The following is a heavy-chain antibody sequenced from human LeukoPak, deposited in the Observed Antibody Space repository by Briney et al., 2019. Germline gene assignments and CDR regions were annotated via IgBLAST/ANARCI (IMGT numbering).Heavy chain of an antibody. CDR2: ISSSSSYI. Sequence: GGSLRLSCAASGFTFSSYSMNWVRQAPGKGLEWVSSISSSSSYIYYADSVKGRFTISRDNAKNSLYLEMNSLRAEDTAMYYCARDRRDGYNVLDYWGQGTLVTVSS. V-gene: IGHV3-21*01. CDR1: GFTFSSYS. J-gene: IGHJ4*02. CDR3: ARDRRDGYNVLDY. D-gene: IGHD5-24*01.